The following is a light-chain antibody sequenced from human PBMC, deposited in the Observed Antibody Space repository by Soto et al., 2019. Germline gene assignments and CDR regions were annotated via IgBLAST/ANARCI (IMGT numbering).Light chain of an antibody. CDR2: VNS. CDR1: SSNIGAGYD. V-gene: IGLV1-40*01. CDR3: QSYDSSLSGCV. J-gene: IGLJ2*01. Sequence: QSVLTQPPSVSGAPGQRVTISCTGSSSNIGAGYDVHWYQQLPGTAPKLLIYVNSNRPSGVPDRFSGSKSATSASLAITGLQAEDEADYYCQSYDSSLSGCVFGGGTKLTV.